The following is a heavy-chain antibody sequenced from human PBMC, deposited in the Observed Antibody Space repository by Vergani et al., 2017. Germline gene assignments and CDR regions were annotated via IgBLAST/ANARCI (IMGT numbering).Heavy chain of an antibody. CDR3: ARGLATMVRGVIANGLFDP. V-gene: IGHV3-23*01. CDR2: ISGSGGST. J-gene: IGHJ5*02. CDR1: GFTFSSYA. Sequence: EVQLLESGGGLVQPGGSLRLSCAASGFTFSSYAMSWVRQAPGKGLEWVSAISGSGGSTYYADSVKGRFTISRDNSKNTLYLQMNSLRAEDTAVYYCARGLATMVRGVIANGLFDPWGQGTLVTVSS. D-gene: IGHD3-10*01.